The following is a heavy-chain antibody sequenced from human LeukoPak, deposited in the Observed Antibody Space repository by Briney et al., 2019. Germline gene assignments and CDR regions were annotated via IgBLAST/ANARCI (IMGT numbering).Heavy chain of an antibody. D-gene: IGHD6-19*01. J-gene: IGHJ4*02. Sequence: PGGSLRLSCAASGFTVSSNYMSWVRQAPGKGLEWVSAISGSGGSTYYADSVKGRFTISRDNSKNTLYLQMNSLRAEDTAVYYCAKDGGAWLPRDYWGQGTLVTVSS. V-gene: IGHV3-23*01. CDR3: AKDGGAWLPRDY. CDR2: ISGSGGST. CDR1: GFTVSSNY.